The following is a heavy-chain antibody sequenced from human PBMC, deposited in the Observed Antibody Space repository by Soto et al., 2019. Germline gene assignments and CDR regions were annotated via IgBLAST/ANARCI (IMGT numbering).Heavy chain of an antibody. CDR1: GFTFSSYA. J-gene: IGHJ3*02. D-gene: IGHD3-16*02. Sequence: EVQLLDSGGGLVQPGGSRRLSCAASGFTFSSYAMSWVRQAPGKGLEWVSAISGSGGSTYYADSVKGRFTISRDNSKNTLYLQMNSLRAEDTAVYYWAKGFDSGGSYRYYGFDIWGQGTMVTVSS. CDR3: AKGFDSGGSYRYYGFDI. V-gene: IGHV3-23*01. CDR2: ISGSGGST.